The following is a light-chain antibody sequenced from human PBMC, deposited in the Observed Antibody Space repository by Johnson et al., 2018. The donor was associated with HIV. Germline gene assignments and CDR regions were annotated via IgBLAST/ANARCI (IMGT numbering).Light chain of an antibody. CDR1: SSNIGTNY. J-gene: IGLJ1*01. CDR3: GTWDSSLSAYV. V-gene: IGLV1-51*02. CDR2: END. Sequence: QSVLTQPPSVSAAPGQKVTISCSGGSSNIGTNYVSWYQQLPRAAPKLLIYENDKRPSGIPDRFSGSQSGTSATLGITGLQTGDEADYYCGTWDSSLSAYVFGTGTKVTAL.